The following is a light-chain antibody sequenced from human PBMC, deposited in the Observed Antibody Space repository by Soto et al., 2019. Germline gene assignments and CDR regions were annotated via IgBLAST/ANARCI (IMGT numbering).Light chain of an antibody. CDR2: DAS. CDR1: QSVTWR. Sequence: DIQMTQSPSTLSASVGDRVTITCRASQSVTWRLVWYQQQPGKAPNLLIYDASSLESGAPSRFSGSGSGTEFTLTISSLQPDDFATYSCQQYLSYPYTFGQGTKLEIK. V-gene: IGKV1-5*01. J-gene: IGKJ2*01. CDR3: QQYLSYPYT.